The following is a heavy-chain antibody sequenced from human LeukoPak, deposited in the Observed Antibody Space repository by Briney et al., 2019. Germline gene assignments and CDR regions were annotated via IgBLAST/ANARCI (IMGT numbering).Heavy chain of an antibody. J-gene: IGHJ4*02. V-gene: IGHV4-38-2*01. D-gene: IGHD6-13*01. CDR1: GYSISSNYY. CDR3: ARGAAATY. Sequence: SETLSLTCAVSGYSISSNYYWGWIRQPPGKRLEWIGSIYHSGSTYYNPSLKSRVTISVDTSKNQFSLKLSSVTAADTAVYYCARGAAATYWGQGTLVTVSS. CDR2: IYHSGST.